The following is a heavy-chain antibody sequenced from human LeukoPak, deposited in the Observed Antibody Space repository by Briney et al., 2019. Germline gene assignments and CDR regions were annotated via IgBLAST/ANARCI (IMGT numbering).Heavy chain of an antibody. V-gene: IGHV3-7*04. D-gene: IGHD6-19*01. CDR2: INQDGSEK. Sequence: GGSLRLSCAASGFTFSHYWMSWVRQAPGKGLEWVANINQDGSEKYYVDSLKGRFTISRDNAEHSLYLQMNNLRAEDTAVYHCARGDKFSGDYWGRGTLVTVSS. CDR1: GFTFSHYW. CDR3: ARGDKFSGDY. J-gene: IGHJ4*02.